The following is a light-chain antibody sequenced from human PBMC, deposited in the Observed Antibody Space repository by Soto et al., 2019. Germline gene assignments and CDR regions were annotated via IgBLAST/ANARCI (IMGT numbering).Light chain of an antibody. CDR1: SSNIGNNY. Sequence: QSVLTQPPSVSAAPGQKVTLSCSGISSNIGNNYVSWYQQLPGTAPKLLIYENNKRPSGIPDRFSGSKSGTSATLGITGLQTGDEADYYCGTWDSSLSAVVFGGGTKLTV. V-gene: IGLV1-51*02. J-gene: IGLJ2*01. CDR3: GTWDSSLSAVV. CDR2: ENN.